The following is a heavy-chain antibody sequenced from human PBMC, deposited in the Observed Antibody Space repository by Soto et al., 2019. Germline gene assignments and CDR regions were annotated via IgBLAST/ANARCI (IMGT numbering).Heavy chain of an antibody. CDR2: IWNDGIRK. CDR1: GFTFSKYG. CDR3: ARDDDNDANALDY. V-gene: IGHV3-33*01. J-gene: IGHJ4*02. Sequence: GGSLRLSCAASGFTFSKYGMHWVRQAPGKGLEWVALIWNDGIRKVYVGSVKGRFTISRDNSKNTLDLQMNNLRDEDTAVYYCARDDDNDANALDYWGPGTLVTVSS.